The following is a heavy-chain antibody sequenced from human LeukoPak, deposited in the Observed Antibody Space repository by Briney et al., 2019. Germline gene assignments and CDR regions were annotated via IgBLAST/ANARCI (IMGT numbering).Heavy chain of an antibody. V-gene: IGHV1-69*04. CDR3: ARDRWRQDSYGYVDY. J-gene: IGHJ4*02. CDR2: TIPILGIA. Sequence: SVKVSCKASGGTFSSYAISWVRQAPGQGLEWMGRTIPILGIANYAQKFQGRVTITADKSTSTAYMELSSLRSEDTAVYYCARDRWRQDSYGYVDYWGQGTLVTVSS. CDR1: GGTFSSYA. D-gene: IGHD5-18*01.